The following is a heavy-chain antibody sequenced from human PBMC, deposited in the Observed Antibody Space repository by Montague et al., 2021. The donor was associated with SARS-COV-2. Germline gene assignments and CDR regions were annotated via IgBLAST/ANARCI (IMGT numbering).Heavy chain of an antibody. CDR2: IYSGGST. Sequence: SLRLSCAASGFTVSRNYMSWVRQAPGKGLEWVSVIYSGGSTYYAXXVKGRFTISRDNSKNTLYLQMNSLRAEDTAVYYCARDSKPDWIPYWYFDLWGRGTLVTVSS. CDR1: GFTVSRNY. V-gene: IGHV3-53*01. CDR3: ARDSKPDWIPYWYFDL. J-gene: IGHJ2*01. D-gene: IGHD1-1*01.